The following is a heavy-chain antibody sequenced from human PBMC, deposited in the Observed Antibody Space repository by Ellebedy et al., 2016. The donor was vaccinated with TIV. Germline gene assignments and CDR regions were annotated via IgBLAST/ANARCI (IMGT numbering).Heavy chain of an antibody. J-gene: IGHJ6*02. CDR1: GAYVRTFN. V-gene: IGHV4-59*02. CDR3: ANSGWYEEGFYGMDV. D-gene: IGHD6-19*01. Sequence: SETLSLTCSVSGAYVRTFNWAWIRQPPGMGLEWLGYISYSGGTSYNPSLKSRVTMSADMSKNQFSLRLSSVTAADTAVYYCANSGWYEEGFYGMDVWGQGTTVTVSS. CDR2: ISYSGGT.